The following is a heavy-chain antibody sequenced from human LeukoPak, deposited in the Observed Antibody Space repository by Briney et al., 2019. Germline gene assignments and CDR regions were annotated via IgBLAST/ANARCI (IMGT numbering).Heavy chain of an antibody. V-gene: IGHV3-9*01. CDR3: AKDKSRVTMIVDY. Sequence: PGGSLRLSCAASRFTFDDYAMHWVRQAPGKGLEWVSGISWNSGSIGYADSVKGRFTISRDNAKNSLYLQMNSLRAEDTALYYCAKDKSRVTMIVDYWGQGTLVTVSS. J-gene: IGHJ4*02. CDR1: RFTFDDYA. CDR2: ISWNSGSI. D-gene: IGHD3-22*01.